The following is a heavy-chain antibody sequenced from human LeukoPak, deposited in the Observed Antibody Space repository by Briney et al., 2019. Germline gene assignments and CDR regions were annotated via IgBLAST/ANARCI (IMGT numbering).Heavy chain of an antibody. CDR3: AKEKLPSGYSFLTDY. CDR1: GFTFNSYG. D-gene: IGHD5-18*01. V-gene: IGHV3-30*18. Sequence: GRSLRLSCAASGFTFNSYGMHWVRQAPGKGLEWVAVISYDGPNKYYADSVKGRFTISRDDSKSTLHLQMNSLRPEDTAVYYCAKEKLPSGYSFLTDYWGQGTLVTVSS. CDR2: ISYDGPNK. J-gene: IGHJ4*02.